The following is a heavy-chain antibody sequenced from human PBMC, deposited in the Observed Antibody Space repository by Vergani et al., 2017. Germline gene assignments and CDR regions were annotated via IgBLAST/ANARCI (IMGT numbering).Heavy chain of an antibody. J-gene: IGHJ3*02. CDR3: ARDNXGGYCSGGSCSTFDAFDI. CDR2: ISSSSSYL. V-gene: IGHV3-21*01. CDR1: GFTFSSYS. D-gene: IGHD2-15*01. Sequence: EVQLVESGGGLVKPGGSLRLSCAASGFTFSSYSMNWVRQAPGKGLEWVSSISSSSSYLYYADSVKGRFTISRDNAKNSLYLQMNSLRAEDTAVYYCARDNXGGYCSGGSCSTFDAFDIWGQGTMVTVSS.